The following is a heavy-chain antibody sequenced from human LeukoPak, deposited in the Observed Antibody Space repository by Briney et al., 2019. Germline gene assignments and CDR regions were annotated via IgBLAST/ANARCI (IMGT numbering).Heavy chain of an antibody. D-gene: IGHD2-15*01. CDR2: IYYSGST. J-gene: IGHJ4*02. CDR1: GGSISSNNYY. CDR3: ARQKGVAAATFDY. V-gene: IGHV4-39*01. Sequence: PSETLSLTCTVSGGSISSNNYYWGWIRQPPGKGLEWIGSIYYSGSTYYNPSLKSRVTISVDTSKNQFSLKLSSVTAADTAVYYCARQKGVAAATFDYWGQGTLVTVSS.